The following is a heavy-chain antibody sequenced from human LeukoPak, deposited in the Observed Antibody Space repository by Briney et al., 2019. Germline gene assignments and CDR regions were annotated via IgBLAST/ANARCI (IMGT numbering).Heavy chain of an antibody. CDR3: ARAHSRYFDY. CDR2: INHSGST. V-gene: IGHV4-34*01. D-gene: IGHD1-26*01. J-gene: IGHJ4*02. CDR1: GGSFSGYY. Sequence: SETLSLTCAVYGGSFSGYYWSWIRQPPGKGLEWIGEINHSGSTNYNPSLKSRVTISVDTSKNQFSLKLSSVTAADTAVYYCARAHSRYFDYWGQGTLVTVSS.